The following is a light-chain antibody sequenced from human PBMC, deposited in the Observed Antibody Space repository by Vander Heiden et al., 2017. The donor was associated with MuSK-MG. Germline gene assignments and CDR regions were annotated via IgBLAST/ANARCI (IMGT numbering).Light chain of an antibody. CDR1: SSDVGAYNY. CDR3: SSFTTRNTVI. V-gene: IGLV2-14*03. Sequence: QSALTQPASVSGSPGQSITLSCPGTSSDVGAYNYVSWFQQYPGKAPKLIIYDVINRPSGVSNRFSGSKSGNAASLTISGLQGEDEAVYFCSSFTTRNTVIFGGGTKLTVL. J-gene: IGLJ2*01. CDR2: DVI.